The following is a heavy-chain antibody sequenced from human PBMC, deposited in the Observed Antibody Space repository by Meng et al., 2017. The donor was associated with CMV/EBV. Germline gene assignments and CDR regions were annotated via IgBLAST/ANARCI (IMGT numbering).Heavy chain of an antibody. Sequence: SETLSLTCAVYGGSFSGYYWSWIRQPPGKGLEWSGEINHSGSTNYNPSLKSRVTISVDTSKNQFSLKLSSVTAADTAVYYCATRDGLFPGWGRYYYYGMDVWGQGTTVTVSS. V-gene: IGHV4-34*01. CDR3: ATRDGLFPGWGRYYYYGMDV. D-gene: IGHD2-21*01. CDR2: INHSGST. J-gene: IGHJ6*02. CDR1: GGSFSGYY.